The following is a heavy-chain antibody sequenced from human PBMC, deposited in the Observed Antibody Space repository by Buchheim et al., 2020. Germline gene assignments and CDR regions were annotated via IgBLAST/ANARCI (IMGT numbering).Heavy chain of an antibody. D-gene: IGHD2-15*01. CDR1: GFTFSSYS. Sequence: EVQLVESGGGLVQPGGSLRLSCAASGFTFSSYSMNWVRQAPGKGLEWVSYISSSSSTIYYADSVKGRFTISRDTAKNSLYLQMNSLRAEDTAVYYCARRTHPYCSGGSCYPGGFDPWGQGTL. J-gene: IGHJ5*02. CDR2: ISSSSSTI. CDR3: ARRTHPYCSGGSCYPGGFDP. V-gene: IGHV3-48*01.